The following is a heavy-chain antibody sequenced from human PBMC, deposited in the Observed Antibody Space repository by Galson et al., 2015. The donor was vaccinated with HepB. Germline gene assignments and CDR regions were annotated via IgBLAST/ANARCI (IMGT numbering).Heavy chain of an antibody. CDR3: ARDSPVDYYHHFGMDV. J-gene: IGHJ6*02. Sequence: SVKVSCKASGYTFTRYYMQWVRQAPGQGLEWMGIINPSDSSTGYAQKFQGRLTMTRDTPTSTIHMELRSLTSEDTAVYYCARDSPVDYYHHFGMDVWGQGTTFTVSS. V-gene: IGHV1-46*01. CDR1: GYTFTRYY. D-gene: IGHD3/OR15-3a*01. CDR2: INPSDSST.